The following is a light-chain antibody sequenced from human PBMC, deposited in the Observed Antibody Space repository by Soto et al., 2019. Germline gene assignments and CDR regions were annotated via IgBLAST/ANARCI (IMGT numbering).Light chain of an antibody. Sequence: DIQMTQSPSTLSASVGDRVTITCRASQSKLLIYDASSLESGVPSRFSGSGSGTEFTLTISSLQPDDFATYYCQQYNSYPWTFGQGTKVDIK. CDR2: DAS. CDR3: QQYNSYPWT. V-gene: IGKV1-5*01. J-gene: IGKJ1*01. CDR1: QS.